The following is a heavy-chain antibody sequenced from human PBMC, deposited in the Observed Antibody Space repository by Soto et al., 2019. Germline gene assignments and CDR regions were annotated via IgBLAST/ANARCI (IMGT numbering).Heavy chain of an antibody. J-gene: IGHJ6*02. CDR1: GGSIRSSNW. CDR2: IFHSGST. CDR3: AMAVPVRGVFDV. V-gene: IGHV4-4*02. D-gene: IGHD3-10*01. Sequence: QVQLQESGPGLVKPSGTLSLTCAVSGGSIRSSNWWSCVLQPPGEGLEWIGEIFHSGSTNYNPSLKSRVNISVDKCKNQFSLKLSSVTAADTAVYYCAMAVPVRGVFDVWGHGTTVTVSS.